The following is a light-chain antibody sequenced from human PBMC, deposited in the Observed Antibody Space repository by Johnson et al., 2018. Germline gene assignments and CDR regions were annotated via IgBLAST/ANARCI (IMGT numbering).Light chain of an antibody. CDR2: ENN. CDR1: SSNIGNNY. CDR3: GTWDSSLSAGNV. Sequence: QSVLTQPPSVSAAPGQKVTISCSGSSSNIGNNYVSWYQQLPGTAPKLLIYENNKRPPGIPDRFSGSKSGTSATLGITVRQTGDEADYYCGTWDSSLSAGNVFGTGTKVTVL. V-gene: IGLV1-51*02. J-gene: IGLJ1*01.